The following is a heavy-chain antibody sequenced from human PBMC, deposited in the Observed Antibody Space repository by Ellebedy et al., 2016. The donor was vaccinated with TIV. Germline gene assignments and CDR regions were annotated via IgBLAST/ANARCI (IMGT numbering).Heavy chain of an antibody. D-gene: IGHD3-16*01. J-gene: IGHJ4*02. Sequence: GESLKISCKASGFTFRTSWMHWVRQVPGRGLVWISHINPNGTTTNYADSVRGRFTISRANAKNSLYLQMNSLRPDDTALYYCARVWGGTWFDYWGQGSLVTVSS. CDR1: GFTFRTSW. CDR3: ARVWGGTWFDY. V-gene: IGHV3-74*01. CDR2: INPNGTTT.